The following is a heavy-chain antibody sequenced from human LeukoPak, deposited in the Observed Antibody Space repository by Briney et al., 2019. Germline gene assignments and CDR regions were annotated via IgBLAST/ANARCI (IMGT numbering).Heavy chain of an antibody. CDR3: ARCVAATDSPFDH. Sequence: KVSCKASGGTFSSYAISWVRQMPGKGLEWMGIIYPGDSDTRYSPSFQGQVTISADKSISTAYLQWSSLKASDTAMYYCARCVAATDSPFDHWGQGTLVTVSS. J-gene: IGHJ5*01. CDR2: IYPGDSDT. CDR1: GGTFSSYA. D-gene: IGHD2-15*01. V-gene: IGHV5-51*01.